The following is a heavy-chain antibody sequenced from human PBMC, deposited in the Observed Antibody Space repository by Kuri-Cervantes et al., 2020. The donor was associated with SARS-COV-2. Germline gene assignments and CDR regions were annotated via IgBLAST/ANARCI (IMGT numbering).Heavy chain of an antibody. D-gene: IGHD3-3*01. V-gene: IGHV4-59*08. Sequence: GSLRLSCTVSGGSISSYYWSWIRQPPGKGLEWIGYIYYSGSTNYNPSLKSRVTISVDTSKNQFSLELSSVTAADPAVYYCARHGFDFWSGYARTYYYYYGMDVWGQGTTVTVSS. CDR3: ARHGFDFWSGYARTYYYYYGMDV. J-gene: IGHJ6*02. CDR2: IYYSGST. CDR1: GGSISSYY.